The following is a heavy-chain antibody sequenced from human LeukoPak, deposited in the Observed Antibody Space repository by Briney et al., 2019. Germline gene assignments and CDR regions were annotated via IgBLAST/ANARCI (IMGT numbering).Heavy chain of an antibody. Sequence: GGSLRLSCAASGFTFSSYGMHWVRQAPGKGLEWVAVIWFDGSNKYYADSVKGRLTISRDNSKKTLYLQMNSLRAEDTAVYYCARDRYPHNWFDPWGQGTLVTVSS. CDR3: ARDRYPHNWFDP. CDR2: IWFDGSNK. CDR1: GFTFSSYG. J-gene: IGHJ5*02. D-gene: IGHD1-1*01. V-gene: IGHV3-33*01.